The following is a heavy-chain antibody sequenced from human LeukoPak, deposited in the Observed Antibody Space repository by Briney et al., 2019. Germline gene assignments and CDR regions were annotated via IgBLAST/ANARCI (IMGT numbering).Heavy chain of an antibody. D-gene: IGHD3-10*01. J-gene: IGHJ4*02. Sequence: GGSLSLSCAASGFTLISYVMHCVRQAPGKGLEWGAVISYDGSNQYYADYVKGRFTSSRDNSQNTLYLQMNSLRAEDTAVYYCAKGMVRGGFDSWGQGTLVTVSS. CDR2: ISYDGSNQ. CDR1: GFTLISYV. CDR3: AKGMVRGGFDS. V-gene: IGHV3-30*18.